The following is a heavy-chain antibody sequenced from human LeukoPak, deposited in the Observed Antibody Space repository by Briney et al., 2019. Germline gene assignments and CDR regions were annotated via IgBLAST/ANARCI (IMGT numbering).Heavy chain of an antibody. CDR2: ISYDGSNK. CDR1: GFTFSSYA. V-gene: IGHV3-30*04. J-gene: IGHJ4*02. CDR3: ARDQGYCSSTSCPYYFDY. Sequence: GALRLSCAASGFTFSSYAMHWVRQAPGKGLEWVAVISYDGSNKYYADSVKGRFTISRDNSKNTLYLQMNSLRAEDTAVYYCARDQGYCSSTSCPYYFDYWGQGTLVTVSS. D-gene: IGHD2-2*01.